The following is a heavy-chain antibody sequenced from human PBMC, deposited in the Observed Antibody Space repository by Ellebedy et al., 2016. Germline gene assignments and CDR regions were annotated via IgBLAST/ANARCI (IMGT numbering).Heavy chain of an antibody. V-gene: IGHV3-7*01. D-gene: IGHD1-26*01. CDR3: TRDASEWARDC. Sequence: GGSLRLSXLASDFTFSAYYMSWVRQAPGKGLEWVANINQDGSEKYYVDSVQDRFAISRDNAENSLYLQMNSLRVEDTALYYCTRDASEWARDCWGQGTLVTVSS. CDR2: INQDGSEK. J-gene: IGHJ4*02. CDR1: DFTFSAYY.